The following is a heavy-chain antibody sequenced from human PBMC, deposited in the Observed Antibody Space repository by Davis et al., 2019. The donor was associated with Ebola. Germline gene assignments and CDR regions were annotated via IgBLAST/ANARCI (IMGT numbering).Heavy chain of an antibody. V-gene: IGHV1-69*13. D-gene: IGHD3-9*01. CDR3: ARDFDGGNYYFDY. CDR1: GGSFSSHP. Sequence: SVKVSCKTSGGSFSSHPISWVRQAPRQGLEWMGGIIPIFDTLHYAQKFQGRITITADALTSTAYMELSSLRSEDTATYFCARDFDGGNYYFDYWGPGTPVTVSS. CDR2: IIPIFDTL. J-gene: IGHJ4*02.